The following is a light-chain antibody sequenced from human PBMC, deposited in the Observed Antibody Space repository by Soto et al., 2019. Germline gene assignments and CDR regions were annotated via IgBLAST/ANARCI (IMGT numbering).Light chain of an antibody. CDR3: DSWDDSQKVVL. CDR2: CSH. Sequence: QSVLTQPPSASGTPGQTVTISFAGGTSNIGTNSTAWYQHLPCTAPKLLIYCSHQRPLWVPDRVSGSKSGTSGSLVISGLQSEEEGDYCSDSWDDSQKVVLFGGGTKLTVL. CDR1: TSNIGTNS. V-gene: IGLV1-44*01. J-gene: IGLJ2*01.